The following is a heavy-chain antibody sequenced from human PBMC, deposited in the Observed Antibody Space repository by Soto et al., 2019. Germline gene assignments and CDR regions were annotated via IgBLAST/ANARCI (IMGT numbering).Heavy chain of an antibody. D-gene: IGHD3-22*01. CDR2: ISTYNGNT. J-gene: IGHJ4*02. Sequence: QVQLVQSGAEVKKPGASMKVSCKASGYTFTTYGMSWVRQAPGQGLDWMGWISTYNGNTKYAESLQGRVSMTTDTTTSTGYMELKSLTSDDTAVYYCARGPTDYYDNSGNYFLDQWGPGTLVTVSS. CDR3: ARGPTDYYDNSGNYFLDQ. V-gene: IGHV1-18*01. CDR1: GYTFTTYG.